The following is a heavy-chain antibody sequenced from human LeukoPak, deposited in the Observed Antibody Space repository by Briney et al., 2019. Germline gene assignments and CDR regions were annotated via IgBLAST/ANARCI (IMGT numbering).Heavy chain of an antibody. D-gene: IGHD3-10*01. CDR3: ARQVVRGVVPYYFDF. J-gene: IGHJ4*02. CDR2: IYYSGSS. CDR1: GGSISSSSYY. V-gene: IGHV4-39*01. Sequence: SETLSLTCTVSGGSISSSSYYWGWIRQPPGKGLEWIGSIYYSGSSYYNPSLKSRVTISVDTSKNQFSLELSSVTAADTAVYYCARQVVRGVVPYYFDFWGQGTLVTVSS.